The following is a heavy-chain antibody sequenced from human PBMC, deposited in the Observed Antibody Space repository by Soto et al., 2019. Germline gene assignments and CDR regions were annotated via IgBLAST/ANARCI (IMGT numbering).Heavy chain of an antibody. CDR3: ARHELGFCSGGTCPYYFDY. CDR2: IDYSGGA. CDR1: GGSISTYY. J-gene: IGHJ4*02. Sequence: ASETLSLTCTVSGGSISTYYWSWIRQPPGKGLEWIGYIDYSGGAKYNPSLKSRVTISLDTSKNQFSLKVSSVTAADTAVYFCARHELGFCSGGTCPYYFDYWGQGTLVTVSS. V-gene: IGHV4-59*08. D-gene: IGHD2-15*01.